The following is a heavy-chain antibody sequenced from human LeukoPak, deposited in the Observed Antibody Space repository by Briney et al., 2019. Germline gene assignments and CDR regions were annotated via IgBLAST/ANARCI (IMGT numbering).Heavy chain of an antibody. J-gene: IGHJ4*02. V-gene: IGHV3-48*03. Sequence: GSLRLSCAASGFIFSSFEMNWVRQAPGKGLEWVSYISSGRAIYYADSVKGRFTISRDNAKNSLYLQMNSLRAEDTAVYYCLRGDRRDYWGQGTLVTVSS. CDR3: LRGDRRDY. CDR2: ISSGRAI. CDR1: GFIFSSFE.